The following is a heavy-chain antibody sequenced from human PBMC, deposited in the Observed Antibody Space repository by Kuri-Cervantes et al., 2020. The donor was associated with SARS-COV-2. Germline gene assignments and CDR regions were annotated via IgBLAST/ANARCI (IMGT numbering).Heavy chain of an antibody. CDR2: ISSSRTTI. Sequence: GESLKISCAASGFTFSSYSMNWVRQAPGKGLEWVSYISSSRTTIYYADSVKGRFTISRDNAKNSLYLQMNSLRDEDTAVYYCARALRPLELYYYYGMDVWGQGTTVTVSS. V-gene: IGHV3-48*02. CDR1: GFTFSSYS. J-gene: IGHJ6*02. CDR3: ARALRPLELYYYYGMDV. D-gene: IGHD4-17*01.